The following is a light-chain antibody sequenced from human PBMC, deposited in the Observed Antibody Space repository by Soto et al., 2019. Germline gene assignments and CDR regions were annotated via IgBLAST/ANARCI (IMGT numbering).Light chain of an antibody. CDR1: QTIDTW. V-gene: IGKV1-5*03. J-gene: IGKJ4*01. CDR3: QQYHTFLT. Sequence: DIQMTQSPSTLFASVGDMVTLTCRASQTIDTWLAWYQQKPGKAPKLLIYKASSLESGVPSRFSDSGYGTEFTLTISSLQPDDFATYYCQQYHTFLTFGGGTKVEI. CDR2: KAS.